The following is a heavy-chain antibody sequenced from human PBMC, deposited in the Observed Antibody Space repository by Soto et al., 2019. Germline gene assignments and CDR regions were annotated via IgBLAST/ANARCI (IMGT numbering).Heavy chain of an antibody. CDR3: AGRLTTAASLDY. CDR1: GFSVSNNH. J-gene: IGHJ4*02. D-gene: IGHD3-16*01. CDR2: INGGGST. V-gene: IGHV3-53*01. Sequence: VQLVESGGGLIQPGGSLRLSCAASGFSVSNNHMTWVRQAAGKGLEWVSLINGGGSTYYADSVKGRFTISRDNSKNTLYLQMDSLRAEDTAIYYCAGRLTTAASLDYWGQGTLVTVSS.